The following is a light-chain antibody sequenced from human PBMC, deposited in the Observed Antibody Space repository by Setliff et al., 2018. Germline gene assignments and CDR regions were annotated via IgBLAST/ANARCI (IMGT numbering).Light chain of an antibody. CDR2: EVT. CDR3: LSYTSETTHAL. V-gene: IGLV2-14*01. J-gene: IGLJ2*01. Sequence: QSVLTQPAAVSGSPGQSITISCAGTNSDVGGYNYVSWYQRHPGKPPKLMIFEVTKRPSGVSDRFSGSKSGNTASLTISGLQPEDEADYYCLSYTSETTHALFGGGTKVTVL. CDR1: NSDVGGYNY.